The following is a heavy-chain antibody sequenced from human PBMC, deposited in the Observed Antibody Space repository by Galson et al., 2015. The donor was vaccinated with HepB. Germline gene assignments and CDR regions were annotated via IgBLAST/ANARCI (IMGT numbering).Heavy chain of an antibody. Sequence: LSGARSGFSFGYYAMQWVRHGPVEGEVWVSGIGWNSDHSAYLDSVKGRFTISRDKVKDALDILLNSLTSEDTALYFCVKDVDPFLGVAAAGWFENWGQGTPVTVSS. J-gene: IGHJ4*02. CDR3: VKDVDPFLGVAAAGWFEN. V-gene: IGHV3-9*01. CDR2: IGWNSDHS. D-gene: IGHD6-13*01. CDR1: GFSFGYYA.